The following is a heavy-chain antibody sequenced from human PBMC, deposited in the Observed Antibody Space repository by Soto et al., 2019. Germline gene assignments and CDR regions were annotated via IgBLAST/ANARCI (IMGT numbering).Heavy chain of an antibody. CDR3: ARGYRQSGYSSSWLFDY. CDR2: MYYSGST. D-gene: IGHD6-13*01. CDR1: GGSINSGGYY. Sequence: HVHLRELGPGLVKPSQTLSLTCTVSGGSINSGGYYWNGLRQHPGKGLEWIGYMYYSGSTYYNPFPRSRVIISADTSDNHYSLKLSAVTSAETAVYFCARGYRQSGYSSSWLFDYWGQGTLVNVSS. V-gene: IGHV4-31*03. J-gene: IGHJ4*02.